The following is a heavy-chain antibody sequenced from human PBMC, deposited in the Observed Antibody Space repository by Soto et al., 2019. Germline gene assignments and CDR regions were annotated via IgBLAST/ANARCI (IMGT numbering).Heavy chain of an antibody. Sequence: QVQLVESGGGVVQPGRSLRLSCAASGFTFSTYGMHWVRQAPGKGLEWVAVIWNDGSTKYYADSVKGRFTISRDDSKNTLYVQMNSLRAEDTAVYYCARVLRYFDWDYAFDIWGQGTMVTVSS. CDR2: IWNDGSTK. J-gene: IGHJ3*02. CDR1: GFTFSTYG. V-gene: IGHV3-33*01. CDR3: ARVLRYFDWDYAFDI. D-gene: IGHD3-9*01.